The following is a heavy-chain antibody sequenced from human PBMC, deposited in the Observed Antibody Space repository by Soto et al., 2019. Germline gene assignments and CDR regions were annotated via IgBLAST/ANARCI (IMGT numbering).Heavy chain of an antibody. CDR1: GFTFSSFA. CDR3: ARETYSFDSSVYYGLFDY. CDR2: ISYDGSKK. V-gene: IGHV3-30-3*01. Sequence: QVQLVESGGGVVQPGRSLRLSCAASGFTFSSFAMHWVRQAPGKGLEWVSVISYDGSKKYYADSVKGRLTISRDNYKNTLYLQMNSLRAEDTAVYSCARETYSFDSSVYYGLFDYWGQGTLVTVSS. J-gene: IGHJ4*02. D-gene: IGHD3-22*01.